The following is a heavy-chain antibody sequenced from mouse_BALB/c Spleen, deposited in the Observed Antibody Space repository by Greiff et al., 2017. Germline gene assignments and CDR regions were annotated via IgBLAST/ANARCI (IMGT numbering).Heavy chain of an antibody. J-gene: IGHJ4*01. Sequence: EVQGVESGPELVKPGASMKISCKASGYSFTGYTMNWVKQSHGKNLEWIGLINPYNGGTSYNQKFKGKATLTVDKSSSTAYMELLSLTSEDSAVYYCAKLWPRRGAMDYWGQGTSVTVSS. D-gene: IGHD2-2*01. CDR3: AKLWPRRGAMDY. CDR1: GYSFTGYT. V-gene: IGHV1-18*01. CDR2: INPYNGGT.